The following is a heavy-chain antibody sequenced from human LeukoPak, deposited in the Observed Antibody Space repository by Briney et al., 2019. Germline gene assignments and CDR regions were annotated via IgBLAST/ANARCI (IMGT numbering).Heavy chain of an antibody. CDR2: ISSSSSTI. CDR3: AKTRPLDSSSWSHGDY. D-gene: IGHD6-13*01. J-gene: IGHJ4*02. V-gene: IGHV3-48*01. Sequence: GGSLRLSCAASRFTFSTYSMNWVRQAPGKGLEWVSYISSSSSTIYYADSVKGRFTISRDNAKNSLYLQMNSLRAEDTAVYYCAKTRPLDSSSWSHGDYWGQGTLVTVSS. CDR1: RFTFSTYS.